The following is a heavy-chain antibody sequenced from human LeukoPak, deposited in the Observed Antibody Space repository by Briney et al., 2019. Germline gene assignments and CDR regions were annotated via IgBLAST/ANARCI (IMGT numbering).Heavy chain of an antibody. CDR2: IWYDGGNK. J-gene: IGHJ4*02. CDR3: ARDRSGSLGGGDY. CDR1: GFTFSSDG. D-gene: IGHD3-10*01. V-gene: IGHV3-33*01. Sequence: GGSLRLSCAASGFTFSSDGMHWVRQAPGKGLEWVAVIWYDGGNKYYADSVKGRFTISRDNSKNTLYLQMNSLRAEDTAVYYCARDRSGSLGGGDYWGPGTLVPVAS.